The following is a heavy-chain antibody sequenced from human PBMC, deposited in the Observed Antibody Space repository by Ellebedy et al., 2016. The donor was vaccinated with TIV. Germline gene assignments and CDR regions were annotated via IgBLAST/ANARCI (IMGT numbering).Heavy chain of an antibody. Sequence: MPSETLSLTCTVSGGSISSGDYYWSWIRKPPGKGLEWIGYIYYSGSTYYNPSLKSRVTISVDTSKNQLSLKLSSVTAADTAVYYCARGLGYCSGGSCYIDAFDIWGQGTMVTVSS. J-gene: IGHJ3*02. CDR1: GGSISSGDYY. CDR3: ARGLGYCSGGSCYIDAFDI. V-gene: IGHV4-30-4*01. D-gene: IGHD2-15*01. CDR2: IYYSGST.